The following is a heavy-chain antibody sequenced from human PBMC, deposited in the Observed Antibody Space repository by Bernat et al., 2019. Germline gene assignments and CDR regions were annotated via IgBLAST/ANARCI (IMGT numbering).Heavy chain of an antibody. CDR3: AKCGEMATMRDFDY. CDR1: GFTFSSYA. D-gene: IGHD5-24*01. Sequence: EVQLLESGGGLVQPGGSLRLSCAASGFTFSSYAMSWVRQAPGKGLDGVSAISGSGGSTYYADSVKGRFTISRDNSKNTLYLQMNSLRAEDTAVYYCAKCGEMATMRDFDYWGQGTLVTVSS. V-gene: IGHV3-23*01. CDR2: ISGSGGST. J-gene: IGHJ4*02.